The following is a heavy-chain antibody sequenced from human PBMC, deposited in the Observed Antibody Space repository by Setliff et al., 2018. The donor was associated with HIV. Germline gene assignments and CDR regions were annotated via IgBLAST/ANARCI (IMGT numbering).Heavy chain of an antibody. J-gene: IGHJ4*02. CDR2: ISGST. CDR3: ARDAYYYGSGIDY. D-gene: IGHD3-10*01. CDR1: GGSISSGGYY. Sequence: SETLSLTCTVSGGSISSGGYYWSWIRQHPGEGLEWIGYISGSTDYNPSLKSRVTISLDTSQSQFSLKLSSVTAADTAVYYCARDAYYYGSGIDYWGQGTLVTVSS. V-gene: IGHV4-31*03.